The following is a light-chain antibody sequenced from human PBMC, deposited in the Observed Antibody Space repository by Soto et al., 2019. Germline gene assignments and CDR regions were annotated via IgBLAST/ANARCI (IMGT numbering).Light chain of an antibody. V-gene: IGLV2-14*01. CDR2: DVS. CDR1: SSDVGGYNY. J-gene: IGLJ2*01. Sequence: SALTQPASVSGSPGQSITISCTGTSSDVGGYNYVSWYQQHPGKAPKLMIYDVSNRPSGVSNRFSGSESGNTASLTISGLQAEDEADYYCSSYTSSSTGVVFGGGTKLTVL. CDR3: SSYTSSSTGVV.